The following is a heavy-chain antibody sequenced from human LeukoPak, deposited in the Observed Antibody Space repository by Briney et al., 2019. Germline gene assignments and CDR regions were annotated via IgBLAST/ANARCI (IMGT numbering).Heavy chain of an antibody. CDR3: ARGPVLLWFGELYYYGMDV. CDR2: IYHSGST. V-gene: IGHV4-30-2*01. J-gene: IGHJ6*02. Sequence: PSQTLSLTCAVSGGSISSGGYSWSWIRQPPGKGLEWIGYIYHSGSTYYNPSLKSRVTISVDRSKNQFSLKLSSVTAADTAVYYCARGPVLLWFGELYYYGMDVWGQGTTVTVSS. D-gene: IGHD3-10*01. CDR1: GGSISSGGYS.